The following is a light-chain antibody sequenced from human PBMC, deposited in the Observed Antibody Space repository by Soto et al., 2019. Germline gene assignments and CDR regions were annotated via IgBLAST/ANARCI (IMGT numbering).Light chain of an antibody. CDR3: QQRSNWFT. CDR1: QSVSSY. V-gene: IGKV3-11*01. J-gene: IGKJ4*01. CDR2: DAS. Sequence: EIVLTQSPATLSLSPGERATLSCRASQSVSSYLAWYQQKTGQAPRLLIYDASNRATGIPARFSGSGSGTDFTLTISSLEPEDFAVYYCQQRSNWFTFGGGTKVEIK.